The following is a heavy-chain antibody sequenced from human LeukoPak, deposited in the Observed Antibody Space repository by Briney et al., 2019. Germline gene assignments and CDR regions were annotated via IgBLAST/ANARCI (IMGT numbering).Heavy chain of an antibody. J-gene: IGHJ4*02. CDR3: ATPVVVTAAPNF. CDR1: GGSISSHY. Sequence: PSETLSLTCTVSGGSISSHYWSWIRQPPGKGLEWIGYIYYSGSTNYNPSLKSRVTISVDTSKNQFSLKLSSVTAADTAVYYCATPVVVTAAPNFWGQGTLVIVSS. CDR2: IYYSGST. V-gene: IGHV4-59*08. D-gene: IGHD2-21*02.